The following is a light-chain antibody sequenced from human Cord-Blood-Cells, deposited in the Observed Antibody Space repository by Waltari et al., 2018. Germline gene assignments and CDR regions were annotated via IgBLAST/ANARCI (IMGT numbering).Light chain of an antibody. CDR3: QRYYSTPIT. V-gene: IGKV4-1*01. Sequence: DIVMTQSPDSLAVSLGERATINCKSSQSVLYSSNHKNYLAWYQQKPGQPPRLLLYWASTRESGVPDRCSGSGSGTDFTLTISSLQAEDVAVYYCQRYYSTPITFGQGTRLEIK. J-gene: IGKJ5*01. CDR2: WAS. CDR1: QSVLYSSNHKNY.